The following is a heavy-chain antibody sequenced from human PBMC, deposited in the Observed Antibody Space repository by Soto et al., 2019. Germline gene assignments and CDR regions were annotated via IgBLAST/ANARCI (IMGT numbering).Heavy chain of an antibody. CDR1: GYSFTSYW. CDR2: IYPGDSDT. Sequence: GESLKISCKGSGYSFTSYWIGWVRQMPGKGLEWMGIIYPGDSDTRYSPSFQGQVTISADKSISTAYLQWSSLKASDTAMYYCARLGTHFCAYLDSYYYVHDFWARRTTVIGS. V-gene: IGHV5-51*01. CDR3: ARLGTHFCAYLDSYYYVHDF. J-gene: IGHJ6*02. D-gene: IGHD1-1*01.